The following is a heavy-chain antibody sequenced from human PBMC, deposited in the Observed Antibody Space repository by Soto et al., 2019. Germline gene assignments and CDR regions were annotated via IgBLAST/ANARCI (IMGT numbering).Heavy chain of an antibody. J-gene: IGHJ6*02. Sequence: ASVKLSCKASGYTFTGYYMHWVRQAPGQGLEWMGWINPNSGGTNYAQKFQGWVTMTRDTSISTAYMELSRLRSDDTAVYYCARDTHNMWFGESPPSWYYGMDVWGQGTTVTVSS. CDR3: ARDTHNMWFGESPPSWYYGMDV. V-gene: IGHV1-2*04. CDR1: GYTFTGYY. CDR2: INPNSGGT. D-gene: IGHD3-10*01.